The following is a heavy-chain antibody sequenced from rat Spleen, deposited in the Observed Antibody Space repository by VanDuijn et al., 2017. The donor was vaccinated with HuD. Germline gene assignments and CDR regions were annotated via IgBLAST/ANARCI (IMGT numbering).Heavy chain of an antibody. CDR1: GFSLTTYH. CDR3: TRDLYYYSSCTPDWFAY. D-gene: IGHD1-2*01. V-gene: IGHV2-15*01. CDR2: MWAGGGT. J-gene: IGHJ3*01. Sequence: QVQLKESGPGLVQPSQTLSLTCTVSGFSLTTYHVSWVRQPPGKSLVWMGAMWAGGGTNYNLAVQSRLSISRDTSKSQVFLKMNSLQTDDTGTYYCTRDLYYYSSCTPDWFAYWGQGTLVTVSS.